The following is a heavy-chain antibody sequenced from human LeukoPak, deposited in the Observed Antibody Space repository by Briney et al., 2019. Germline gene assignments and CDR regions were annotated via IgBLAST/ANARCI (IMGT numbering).Heavy chain of an antibody. Sequence: LETLSLTCTVSGGSMRSNYWSLIRQPPGRGLEWIGNIYYSGSTNYNPSLKSRVTISIDPSKNQFSLKLSSVTAADTAIYYCVKDNGRWFDPWGQGTLVIVSS. V-gene: IGHV4-59*01. CDR2: IYYSGST. CDR1: GGSMRSNY. D-gene: IGHD1-26*01. CDR3: VKDNGRWFDP. J-gene: IGHJ5*02.